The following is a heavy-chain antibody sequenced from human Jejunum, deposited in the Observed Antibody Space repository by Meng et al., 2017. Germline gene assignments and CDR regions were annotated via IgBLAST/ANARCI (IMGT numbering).Heavy chain of an antibody. Sequence: GGSLRLSCAASGFNFRDYYMSWIRQAPGKGLEWVSYISFSGSPKYYADSVKGRFTISRDNAKNSLYLQMDSLRAEDTAVYYCAYHLSGSYYFALWGRGTLVTVSS. CDR3: AYHLSGSYYFAL. D-gene: IGHD1-26*01. CDR2: ISFSGSPK. V-gene: IGHV3-11*01. CDR1: GFNFRDYY. J-gene: IGHJ2*01.